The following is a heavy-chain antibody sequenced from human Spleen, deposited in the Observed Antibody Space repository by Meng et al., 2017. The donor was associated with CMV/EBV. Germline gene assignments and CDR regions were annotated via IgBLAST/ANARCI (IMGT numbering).Heavy chain of an antibody. V-gene: IGHV4-34*01. CDR2: INHSGST. CDR3: ASTRGGLLRSSYHY. D-gene: IGHD3-16*02. CDR1: GGSFNDNY. Sequence: SETLSLTCAVYGGSFNDNYWSWIRQPPGKGLEWIGEINHSGSTNYNPSLMSRVTISIDTSKKQFSLKLTSVTAADTAVYYCASTRGGLLRSSYHYWDQGMSVTVSS. J-gene: IGHJ4*02.